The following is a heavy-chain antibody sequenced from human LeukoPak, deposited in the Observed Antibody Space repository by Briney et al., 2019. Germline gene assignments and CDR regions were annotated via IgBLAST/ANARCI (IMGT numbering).Heavy chain of an antibody. CDR2: IKPKTDGGTT. CDR3: TQLSRGY. CDR1: GFSLSDVW. Sequence: PWVSLRLSCAASGFSLSDVWMSWVRQAPGKGLECVGRIKPKTDGGTTDYAEPVNDRFSVSRDDSKNTLYLQINSLTTEDTGLYYCTQLSRGYWGQGTQVTVSS. J-gene: IGHJ4*02. D-gene: IGHD1-1*01. V-gene: IGHV3-15*01.